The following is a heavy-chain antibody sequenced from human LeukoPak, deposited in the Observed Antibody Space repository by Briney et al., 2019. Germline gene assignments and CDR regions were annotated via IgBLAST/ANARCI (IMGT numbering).Heavy chain of an antibody. V-gene: IGHV3-7*01. D-gene: IGHD3-9*01. Sequence: GGSLRLSCAASGFTFSSYWMNWVRQAPGKGLEWVANIKQDGSEKYYVDSVKGRFTISRDNAKNSLYLQMNSLRAEDTAVYYCARDRVYYDILTGYYRGYYFDYWGQGTLVTVSS. CDR3: ARDRVYYDILTGYYRGYYFDY. CDR2: IKQDGSEK. CDR1: GFTFSSYW. J-gene: IGHJ4*02.